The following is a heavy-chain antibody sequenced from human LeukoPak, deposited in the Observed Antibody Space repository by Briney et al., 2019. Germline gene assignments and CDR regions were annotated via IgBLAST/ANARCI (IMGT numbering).Heavy chain of an antibody. D-gene: IGHD3-16*01. J-gene: IGHJ4*02. CDR1: GFSFSNYW. CDR3: VREVMDY. Sequence: GGSLRLSCAASGFSFSNYWMNWVRQTPGTGLEWVANIKQDGSEGYYVDSVKGRFTISRDNAKNSLYLEMNSLRAEDTAIYYCVREVMDYWGQGTLVTVSS. CDR2: IKQDGSEG. V-gene: IGHV3-7*01.